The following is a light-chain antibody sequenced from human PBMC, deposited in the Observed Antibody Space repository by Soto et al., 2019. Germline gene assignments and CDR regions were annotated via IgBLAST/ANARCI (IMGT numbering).Light chain of an antibody. Sequence: QSVLTQPASVSGSPGQSITISCTGTSSDVGNYNYVSWYQQYPGRVPKLLIYMVSNRPSGVSNRFSGSKSGNTASLTISGLQAEDEADYFCTSPTPGSLYVFGTRTKATVL. J-gene: IGLJ1*01. V-gene: IGLV2-14*01. CDR2: MVS. CDR3: TSPTPGSLYV. CDR1: SSDVGNYNY.